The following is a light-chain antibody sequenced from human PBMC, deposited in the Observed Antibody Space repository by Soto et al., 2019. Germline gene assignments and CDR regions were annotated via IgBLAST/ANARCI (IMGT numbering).Light chain of an antibody. CDR3: QQYDNVPRT. CDR1: QDIKNY. CDR2: DAS. V-gene: IGKV1-33*01. J-gene: IGKJ2*01. Sequence: DIQMTQSPSSLSASVGDRVTITCQASQDIKNYLNWFQQKPGQAPKLLLYDASNLQTGVPSRCSGSGSGTDFTFTISSLQPEDIGTYYCQQYDNVPRTFGQGPRLEI.